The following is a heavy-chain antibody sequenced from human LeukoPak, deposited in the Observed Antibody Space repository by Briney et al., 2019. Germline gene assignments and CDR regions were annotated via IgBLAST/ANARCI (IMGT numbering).Heavy chain of an antibody. J-gene: IGHJ4*02. V-gene: IGHV1-18*01. Sequence: ASVKVSCKASGYTFTSYGISWVRQAPGQGLEWMGWISAYNGNTNYAQKLQGRVAMTTDTSTSTAYMELRSLRSDVSAVYYCAREGYSSGILYYFDYWGQGTLVTVSS. CDR3: AREGYSSGILYYFDY. D-gene: IGHD6-19*01. CDR2: ISAYNGNT. CDR1: GYTFTSYG.